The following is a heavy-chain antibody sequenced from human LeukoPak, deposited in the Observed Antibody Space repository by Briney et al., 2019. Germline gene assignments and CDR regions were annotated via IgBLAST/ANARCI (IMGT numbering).Heavy chain of an antibody. Sequence: GRSLRLSCAASGFTFSRDGMHWVRQAPGKGLEWVAAISNDETNKYYTDSVRGRFTISRDNSKNMVYLQMNSLRVEDTAVYYCAKEGQRGSYGVYDDYHWGQGTLVTVSS. CDR3: AKEGQRGSYGVYDDYH. CDR2: ISNDETNK. J-gene: IGHJ5*02. V-gene: IGHV3-30*18. CDR1: GFTFSRDG. D-gene: IGHD5/OR15-5a*01.